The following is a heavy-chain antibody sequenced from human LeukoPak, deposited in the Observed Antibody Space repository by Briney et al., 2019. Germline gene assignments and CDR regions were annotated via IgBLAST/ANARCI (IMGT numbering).Heavy chain of an antibody. D-gene: IGHD5-12*01. Sequence: GGSLRLPCAASGFTFSSYAMSWVRQAPGKGLEWVSAISGSGGSTYYADSVKGRFTISRDNSKNTLYLQMNSLRAEDTAVYYCAKDSGLRTSFDYWGQGTLVTVSS. J-gene: IGHJ4*02. CDR3: AKDSGLRTSFDY. V-gene: IGHV3-23*01. CDR2: ISGSGGST. CDR1: GFTFSSYA.